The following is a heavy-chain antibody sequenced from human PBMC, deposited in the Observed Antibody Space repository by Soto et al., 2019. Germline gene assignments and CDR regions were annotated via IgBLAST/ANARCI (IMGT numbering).Heavy chain of an antibody. CDR2: IVPIFDTA. V-gene: IGHV1-69*06. CDR3: ARGGGGYCSSTSCYRSMDV. J-gene: IGHJ6*02. CDR1: GGTFSSYA. D-gene: IGHD2-2*01. Sequence: QVQLVQSGAEVKKPGSSVKVSCKSSGGTFSSYAISSVRQAPGQGLEWMGGIVPIFDTADYAQRFQGRVTITADKSTSTAYMELSSLRSEDTAVYYCARGGGGYCSSTSCYRSMDVWGQGTTVTVSS.